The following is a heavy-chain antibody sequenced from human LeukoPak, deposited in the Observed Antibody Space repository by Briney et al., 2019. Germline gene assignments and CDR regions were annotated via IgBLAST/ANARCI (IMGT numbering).Heavy chain of an antibody. J-gene: IGHJ3*02. V-gene: IGHV3-13*01. CDR3: VKVGRRMATRSAFDI. Sequence: GGSLRLSCVASGFSFSSHDMHWVRQITGKGLEWVSAIGTAGDTYYLDSVKGRFTISRENAENSLYLQMNSLRAGDTAIYYCVKVGRRMATRSAFDIWGQGTMVTVSS. CDR2: IGTAGDT. D-gene: IGHD5-24*01. CDR1: GFSFSSHD.